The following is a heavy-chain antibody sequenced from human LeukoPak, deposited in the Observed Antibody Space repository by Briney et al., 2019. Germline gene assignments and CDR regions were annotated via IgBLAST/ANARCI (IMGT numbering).Heavy chain of an antibody. CDR2: IYGSGTT. CDR1: GGSMRTFY. Sequence: SETLSLTCTVSGGSMRTFYWSWLRQPAGKGLEWIGRIYGSGTTNYNPALKSRVTMSVDTSKKQFSLKLTSVTAADTAVYYCARDGSSWPFFESWGQGTLVTVSS. V-gene: IGHV4-4*07. CDR3: ARDGSSWPFFES. D-gene: IGHD6-13*01. J-gene: IGHJ4*02.